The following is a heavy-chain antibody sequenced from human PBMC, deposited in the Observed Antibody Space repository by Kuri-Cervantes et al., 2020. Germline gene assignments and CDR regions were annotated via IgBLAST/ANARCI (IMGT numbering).Heavy chain of an antibody. CDR2: IYSSGLS. CDR1: GDSISFKY. D-gene: IGHD3-10*01. J-gene: IGHJ4*02. CDR3: ARFPGAVRGIIIPYFDY. V-gene: IGHV4-4*07. Sequence: SETLSLTCTVTGDSISFKYWSWIRQSAGKGLEWIGRIYSSGLSSYNPSLQSRITMSVDRSKNQFSLKLSSVTAADTAVYYCARFPGAVRGIIIPYFDYWGQGTLVTVSS.